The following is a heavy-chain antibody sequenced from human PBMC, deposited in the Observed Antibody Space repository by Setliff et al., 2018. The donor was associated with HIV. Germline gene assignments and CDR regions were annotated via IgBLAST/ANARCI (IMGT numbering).Heavy chain of an antibody. J-gene: IGHJ6*03. Sequence: SETLSLTCAVYGGSFPAYHWSWVRKPPGKGLEWIGYVYYSGSTSYSPSLRGRVTMSVDPSKNQFSLELNSVTAADTAIYYCARGNYDTSDYYTNFYYYYMDVWGKGTAVTVSS. CDR3: ARGNYDTSDYYTNFYYYYMDV. CDR1: GGSFPAYH. CDR2: VYYSGST. D-gene: IGHD3-22*01. V-gene: IGHV4-59*01.